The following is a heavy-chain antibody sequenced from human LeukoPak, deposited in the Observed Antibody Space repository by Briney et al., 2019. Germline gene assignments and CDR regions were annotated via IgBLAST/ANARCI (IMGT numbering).Heavy chain of an antibody. CDR3: ARDLMWELPPWSFDY. Sequence: SETLSLTCAVYGGSFSGYYWSWIRQPPGKGLEWIGEINHSGSTNYNPSLKSRVTMSVDTSKNQFSLKLSSVTAADTAVYYCARDLMWELPPWSFDYWGQGTLVTVSS. D-gene: IGHD1-26*01. V-gene: IGHV4-34*01. CDR2: INHSGST. J-gene: IGHJ4*02. CDR1: GGSFSGYY.